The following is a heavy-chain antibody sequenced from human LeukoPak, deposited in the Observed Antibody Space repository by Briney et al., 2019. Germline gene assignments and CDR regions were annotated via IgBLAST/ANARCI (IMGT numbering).Heavy chain of an antibody. D-gene: IGHD5-24*01. CDR1: GFTFSSYT. CDR2: ISGSSYYI. CDR3: ARDSLLQLVPSFDY. V-gene: IGHV3-21*04. J-gene: IGHJ4*02. Sequence: PGGSLRLSCAASGFTFSSYTMNWVRQAPGKGLEWVSSISGSSYYIYYADSVKGRFTISRDNAKNSLYLQMNSLRAEDTAVYYCARDSLLQLVPSFDYWGQGTLVTVSS.